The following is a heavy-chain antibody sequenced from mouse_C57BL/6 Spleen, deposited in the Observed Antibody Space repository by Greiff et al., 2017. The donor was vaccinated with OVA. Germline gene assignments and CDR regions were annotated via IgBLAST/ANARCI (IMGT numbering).Heavy chain of an antibody. V-gene: IGHV10-1*01. CDR2: ISSKSNNSAS. J-gene: IGHJ4*01. CDR3: VSHSAGYAGYAMDY. D-gene: IGHD3-2*02. Sequence: EVKVVESGGGLVQPKGSLKLSCAASGFSFTTYAMNWVRQAPGKGLEWVGRISSKSNNSASYYAVSVKARFTIARDESESMLYLQMNKLKTEDTAVYYAVSHSAGYAGYAMDYWGQGTSVTVSS. CDR1: GFSFTTYA.